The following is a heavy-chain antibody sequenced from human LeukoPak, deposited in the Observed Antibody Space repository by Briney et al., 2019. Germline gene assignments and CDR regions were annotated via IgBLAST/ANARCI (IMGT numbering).Heavy chain of an antibody. Sequence: AGGSLRLSCAASGFTFSSYSMNWVRQAPGKGLEWVSSISSSSSYIYYADSVKGRFTISRDNAKNSLYLQMNSLSAEDTAVYYCARVGIYYYDSSGPQVYWGQGTLVTVSS. CDR1: GFTFSSYS. J-gene: IGHJ4*02. V-gene: IGHV3-21*01. CDR2: ISSSSSYI. CDR3: ARVGIYYYDSSGPQVY. D-gene: IGHD3-22*01.